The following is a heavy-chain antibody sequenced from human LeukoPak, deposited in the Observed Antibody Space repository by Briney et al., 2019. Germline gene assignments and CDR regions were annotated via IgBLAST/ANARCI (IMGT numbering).Heavy chain of an antibody. Sequence: SETLSLTCTVSGGSISGYYWSWIRQPPGKGLEWIGYIYYSGSTNHNPSLKSRVTISVDTSKNQFSLKLSSLTAADTAVYYCARTYFHYMDVWGKGTTVTVSS. V-gene: IGHV4-59*01. CDR2: IYYSGST. CDR3: ARTYFHYMDV. J-gene: IGHJ6*03. CDR1: GGSISGYY.